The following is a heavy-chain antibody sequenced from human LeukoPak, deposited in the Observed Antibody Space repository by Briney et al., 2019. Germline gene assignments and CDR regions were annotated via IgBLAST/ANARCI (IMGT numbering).Heavy chain of an antibody. CDR3: AKEPAPGVG. J-gene: IGHJ4*02. Sequence: PGGSLRLSCAASGFTLSSYGMTWVRQAPGKGLEWVSGSSGSGSDTYYADSVKGRFTISRDNSKNTLYLQMNSLRAEDTAVYYCAKEPAPGVGWGQGTLVTVSS. D-gene: IGHD1-26*01. V-gene: IGHV3-23*01. CDR1: GFTLSSYG. CDR2: SSGSGSDT.